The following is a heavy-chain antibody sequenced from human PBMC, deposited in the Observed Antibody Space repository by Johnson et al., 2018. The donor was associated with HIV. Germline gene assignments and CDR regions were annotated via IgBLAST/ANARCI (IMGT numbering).Heavy chain of an antibody. Sequence: MLLVESGGGVVQPGRSLRLSCAASGFTFSSYGMHWVRQAPGKGLEWVAVISYDGSNKYYADSVKGRFTISRDNSKNTLYLQMNSLRAEDTAVYYCARRSWAFDAFDIWGQGTMVTVSS. V-gene: IGHV3-30*03. CDR2: ISYDGSNK. J-gene: IGHJ3*02. D-gene: IGHD1-26*01. CDR1: GFTFSSYG. CDR3: ARRSWAFDAFDI.